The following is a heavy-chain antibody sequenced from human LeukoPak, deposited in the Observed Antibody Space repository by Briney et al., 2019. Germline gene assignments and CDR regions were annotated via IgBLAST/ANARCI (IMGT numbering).Heavy chain of an antibody. CDR3: ARAHQYYDFWSGFGYYGMDV. Sequence: GASVKVSCKASGYTFTSYHMHWVRQAPGQGLEWMGLINLSGGSTTYAQRFQGRVTLTRDTSTSTVYMELSSLRSEDTAVYYCARAHQYYDFWSGFGYYGMDVWGQGTTVTVSS. V-gene: IGHV1-46*01. J-gene: IGHJ6*02. D-gene: IGHD3-3*01. CDR2: INLSGGST. CDR1: GYTFTSYH.